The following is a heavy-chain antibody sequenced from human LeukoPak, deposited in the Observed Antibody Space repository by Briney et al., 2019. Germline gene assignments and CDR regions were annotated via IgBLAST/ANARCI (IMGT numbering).Heavy chain of an antibody. Sequence: GGSLRLSCAASGFTFSSYGRHWVRQAPGKGLEWVAVISYDGSNKYYADSVKGRFTISRDDSKNTLYLQMNSLRAEDTAVYYCAKDLEYYYGSGRDYWGQGTLVTVSS. J-gene: IGHJ4*02. V-gene: IGHV3-30*18. CDR2: ISYDGSNK. CDR1: GFTFSSYG. CDR3: AKDLEYYYGSGRDY. D-gene: IGHD3-10*01.